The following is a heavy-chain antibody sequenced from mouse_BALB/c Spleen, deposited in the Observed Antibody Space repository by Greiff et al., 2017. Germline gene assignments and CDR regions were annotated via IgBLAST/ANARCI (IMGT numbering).Heavy chain of an antibody. CDR2: INPSNGRT. CDR3: ARWLLRRGYAMDY. J-gene: IGHJ4*01. Sequence: QVQLQQPGAELVKPGASVKLSCKASGYTFTSYWMHWVKQRPGQGLEWIGEINPSNGRTNYNEKFKSKATLTVDKSSSTAYMQLSSLTSEDSAVYYCARWLLRRGYAMDYWGQGTSGTVSS. D-gene: IGHD2-3*01. CDR1: GYTFTSYW. V-gene: IGHV1S81*02.